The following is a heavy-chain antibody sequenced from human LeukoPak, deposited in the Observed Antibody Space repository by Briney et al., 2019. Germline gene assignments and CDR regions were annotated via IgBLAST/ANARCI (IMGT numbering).Heavy chain of an antibody. Sequence: ASVKVSCKASGGTFSSYAISWVRQAPGQGLEWVGRIIPIFGIANYAQKFQGRVTITADKSTSTAYMELSSLRSEDTAVYYCARSDYSNYQTVWFDPWGQGTLVTVSS. J-gene: IGHJ5*02. CDR1: GGTFSSYA. D-gene: IGHD4-11*01. CDR3: ARSDYSNYQTVWFDP. CDR2: IIPIFGIA. V-gene: IGHV1-69*04.